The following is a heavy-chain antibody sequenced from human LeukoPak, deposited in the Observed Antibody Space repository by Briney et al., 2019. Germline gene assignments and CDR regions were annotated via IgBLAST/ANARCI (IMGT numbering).Heavy chain of an antibody. CDR3: ARRQAVAGVNWFDP. V-gene: IGHV1-18*01. D-gene: IGHD6-19*01. J-gene: IGHJ5*02. Sequence: ASVKVSCKASGYTFISYGISWVRQAPGRGLEWMGWISSHNGYTKYAQKFQDRVTMTTDTSMSTAYMELGSLRSDDTAVYYCARRQAVAGVNWFDPWGQGTLVTVSS. CDR1: GYTFISYG. CDR2: ISSHNGYT.